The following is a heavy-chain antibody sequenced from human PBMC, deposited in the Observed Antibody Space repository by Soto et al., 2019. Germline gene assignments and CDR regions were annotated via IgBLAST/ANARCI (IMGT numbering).Heavy chain of an antibody. Sequence: ASVKVSCKASGGTFSSYAISWVRQAPGQGLEWMGWISTYKGNTNYAQKFQGRLTMTTDTSTSTAYMELRSLRSDDTAVYYCARDVRSVSDYWGQGTLVTVSS. V-gene: IGHV1-18*01. CDR2: ISTYKGNT. CDR3: ARDVRSVSDY. J-gene: IGHJ4*02. CDR1: GGTFSSYA.